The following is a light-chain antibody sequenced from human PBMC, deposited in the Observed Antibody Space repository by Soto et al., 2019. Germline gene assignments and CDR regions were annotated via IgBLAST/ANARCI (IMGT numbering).Light chain of an antibody. CDR1: QGISSY. Sequence: DIPLTQSPSFLSASVGDRVTITCRASQGISSYLAWYQQKPGKAPKLLIYAASTLQSGVPSRFSGSGSGTEFTLTISSLQPEDFATYYCQQLGAFGQGTKVEIK. CDR2: AAS. V-gene: IGKV1-9*01. CDR3: QQLGA. J-gene: IGKJ1*01.